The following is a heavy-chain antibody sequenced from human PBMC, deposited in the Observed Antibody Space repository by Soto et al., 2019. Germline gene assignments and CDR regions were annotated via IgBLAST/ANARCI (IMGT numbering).Heavy chain of an antibody. CDR1: GFTFSSYG. J-gene: IGHJ4*02. D-gene: IGHD2-2*01. CDR2: IWYDGSNK. CDR3: ARDPHPNRAIVVPAATMGY. Sequence: QVQLVESGGGVVQPGRSLRLSCAASGFTFSSYGMHWVRQAPGKGLEWVAVIWYDGSNKYYADSVKGRFTISRDNSKNTLYLQMNSLRDEDTAVYYCARDPHPNRAIVVPAATMGYWGQGTLVTVSS. V-gene: IGHV3-33*01.